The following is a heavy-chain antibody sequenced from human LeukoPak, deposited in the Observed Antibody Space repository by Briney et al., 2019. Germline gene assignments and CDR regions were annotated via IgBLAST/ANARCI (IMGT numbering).Heavy chain of an antibody. CDR3: ARLHTYNDFWSGYYTGQEKYNWFDP. D-gene: IGHD3-3*01. V-gene: IGHV4-39*01. CDR1: GGSISSDPYY. Sequence: PSQTLSLTCTVSGGSISSDPYYWGWIRQPPGKGLEWIGSIYYSGSTYYNPSLKSRVTISVDTSKNQFSLKLSSVTAADTAVYYCARLHTYNDFWSGYYTGQEKYNWFDPWGQGTLVTVSS. J-gene: IGHJ5*02. CDR2: IYYSGST.